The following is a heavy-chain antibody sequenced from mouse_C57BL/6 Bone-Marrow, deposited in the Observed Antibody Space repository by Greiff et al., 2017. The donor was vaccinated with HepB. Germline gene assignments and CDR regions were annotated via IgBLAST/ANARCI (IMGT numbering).Heavy chain of an antibody. D-gene: IGHD2-4*01. CDR1: GFTFTDYY. Sequence: EVQGVESGGGLVQPGGSLSLSCAASGFTFTDYYMSWVRQPPGKALEWLGFIRNKANGYTTEYSASVKGRFTISRDNSQSILYLQMNALRAEDSATYYCARKPYDYDGGGYFDYWGQGTTLTVSS. CDR2: IRNKANGYTT. CDR3: ARKPYDYDGGGYFDY. J-gene: IGHJ2*01. V-gene: IGHV7-3*01.